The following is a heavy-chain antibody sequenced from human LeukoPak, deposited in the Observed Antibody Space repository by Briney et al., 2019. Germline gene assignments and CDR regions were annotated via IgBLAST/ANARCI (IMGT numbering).Heavy chain of an antibody. D-gene: IGHD3-9*01. CDR2: IWYDGSNK. V-gene: IGHV3-33*06. CDR3: AKDGRYFDWLLPQTAYYFDY. J-gene: IGHJ4*02. CDR1: GFTFSSYG. Sequence: GRSLRLSCAASGFTFSSYGMRWVRQAPGKGLEWVAVIWYDGSNKYYADSVKGRFTISRDNSKNTLYLQMNSLRAEDTAVYYCAKDGRYFDWLLPQTAYYFDYWGQGTLVTVSS.